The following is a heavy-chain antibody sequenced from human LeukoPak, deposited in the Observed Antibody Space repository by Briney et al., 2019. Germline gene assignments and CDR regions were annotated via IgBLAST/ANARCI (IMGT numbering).Heavy chain of an antibody. V-gene: IGHV3-66*01. D-gene: IGHD4-17*01. J-gene: IGHJ4*02. CDR3: ARSRGSYGDHVGYFDY. CDR1: GFTVSSNY. Sequence: GGSLRLSCAASGFTVSSNYMSWVRQAPGKGLEWVSVIYSGGSTYYADSVKGRFTISRDNAKNSLYLQMNSLRAEDTAVYYCARSRGSYGDHVGYFDYWGQGTLVTVSS. CDR2: IYSGGST.